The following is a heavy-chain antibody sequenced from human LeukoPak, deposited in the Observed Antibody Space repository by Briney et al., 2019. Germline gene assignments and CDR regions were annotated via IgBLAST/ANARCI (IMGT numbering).Heavy chain of an antibody. Sequence: PGGSLRLSCAASGFTFSNAWMSWVRQAPGKGLEWVGRIKSKTDGGTTDYAAPVKGRFTISRDDPKNTLYLQMDSLKTEDTAVYYCTTEEWLRGFDPWGQGTLVTVSS. D-gene: IGHD5-12*01. V-gene: IGHV3-15*01. CDR2: IKSKTDGGTT. CDR3: TTEEWLRGFDP. CDR1: GFTFSNAW. J-gene: IGHJ5*02.